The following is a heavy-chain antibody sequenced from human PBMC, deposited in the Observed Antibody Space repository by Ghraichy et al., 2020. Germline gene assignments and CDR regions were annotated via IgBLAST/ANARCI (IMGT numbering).Heavy chain of an antibody. Sequence: SETLSLTCGFYGGSLNGYYWSWIRQPPGKGLEWIGEINHSGRTNYNPSLKSRVTISVDTSKNQFTLSSVTAADTAVYYCARSRPLPRGRGSSAPRSLSDYYYIDVWGNGTTVTVSS. D-gene: IGHD3-16*01. CDR1: GGSLNGYY. J-gene: IGHJ6*03. CDR3: ARSRPLPRGRGSSAPRSLSDYYYIDV. CDR2: INHSGRT. V-gene: IGHV4-34*01.